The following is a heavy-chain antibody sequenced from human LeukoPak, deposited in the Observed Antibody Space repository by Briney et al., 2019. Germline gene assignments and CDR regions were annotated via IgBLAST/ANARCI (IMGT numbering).Heavy chain of an antibody. CDR1: GFTFSSYA. V-gene: IGHV3-23*01. CDR3: AKDKDSSSWYFDY. CDR2: ISGSGGST. J-gene: IGHJ4*02. Sequence: GGSLRLSCAASGFTFSSYAMSWVRQAPGKGLEWVSAISGSGGSTYYADSVKGRFTISRDNSKNTLCLQMNSLRAEDTAVYYCAKDKDSSSWYFDYWGQGTLVTVSS. D-gene: IGHD6-13*01.